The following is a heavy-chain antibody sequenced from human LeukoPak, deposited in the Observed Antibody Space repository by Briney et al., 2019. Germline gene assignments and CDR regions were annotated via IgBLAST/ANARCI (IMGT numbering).Heavy chain of an antibody. Sequence: GGSLRLSCAASGFAFSSYGMNWVRQAPGKGLEWVSSISSSSSYIYYADSVKGRFTISRDNAKNSLYLQMNSLRAEDTAVYYCARPRSATYDSSGYYYVGAFDIWGQGTMVTVSS. V-gene: IGHV3-21*01. J-gene: IGHJ3*02. CDR1: GFAFSSYG. CDR3: ARPRSATYDSSGYYYVGAFDI. D-gene: IGHD3-22*01. CDR2: ISSSSSYI.